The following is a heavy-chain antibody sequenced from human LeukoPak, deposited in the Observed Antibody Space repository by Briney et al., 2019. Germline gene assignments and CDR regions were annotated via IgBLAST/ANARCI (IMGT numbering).Heavy chain of an antibody. V-gene: IGHV1-18*01. CDR3: ARGSVAATRHNWFDP. CDR1: GYTFTSYG. CDR2: ISAYNGNT. D-gene: IGHD2-15*01. Sequence: ASVKDSCKASGYTFTSYGISWVRQAPGQGLEWMGWISAYNGNTNYAQKLQGRVTMTTDTSTSTAYMELRSLRSDDTAVYYCARGSVAATRHNWFDPWGQGTLVTVSS. J-gene: IGHJ5*02.